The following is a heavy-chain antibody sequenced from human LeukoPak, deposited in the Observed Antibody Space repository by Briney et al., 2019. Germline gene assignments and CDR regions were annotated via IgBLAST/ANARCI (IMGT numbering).Heavy chain of an antibody. D-gene: IGHD3-10*01. V-gene: IGHV1-18*01. CDR1: GYTFTSYG. Sequence: ASVKVSCKASGYTFTSYGIIWVRQAPRQGLEWMGWITVYNGNTNYAQKLQGRVTMTTDSSTSTAYMELRSLRSDDAAVYYCPLLGASGSDSWFDPWGERTLLTVSS. CDR2: ITVYNGNT. CDR3: PLLGASGSDSWFDP. J-gene: IGHJ5*02.